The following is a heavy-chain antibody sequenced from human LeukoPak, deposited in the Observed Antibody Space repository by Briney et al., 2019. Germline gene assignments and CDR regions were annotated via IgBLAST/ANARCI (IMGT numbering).Heavy chain of an antibody. CDR1: GGTFSSYA. CDR3: ARVWEGCFDY. J-gene: IGHJ4*02. V-gene: IGHV1-3*01. Sequence: ASVKVSCKASGGTFSSYAISWVRQAPGQRLEWMGWINAGNGNTKYSQKFQGRVTITRDTSASTAYMELSSLRSEDTAVYYCARVWEGCFDYWGQGTLVTVSS. CDR2: INAGNGNT. D-gene: IGHD1-26*01.